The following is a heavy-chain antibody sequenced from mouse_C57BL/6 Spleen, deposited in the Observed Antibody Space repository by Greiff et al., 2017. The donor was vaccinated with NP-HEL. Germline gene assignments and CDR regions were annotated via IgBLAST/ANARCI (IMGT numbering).Heavy chain of an antibody. Sequence: VQLQQSGPELVKPGASVKISCKASGYSFTGYYMNWVKQSPEKSLEWIGEINPSTGGTTYNQKFKAKATLTVDKSSSTAYMQLKSLTSEDSAVYYCARWAYYSNYYAMDYWGQGTSVTVSS. CDR2: INPSTGGT. CDR3: ARWAYYSNYYAMDY. V-gene: IGHV1-42*01. D-gene: IGHD2-5*01. J-gene: IGHJ4*01. CDR1: GYSFTGYY.